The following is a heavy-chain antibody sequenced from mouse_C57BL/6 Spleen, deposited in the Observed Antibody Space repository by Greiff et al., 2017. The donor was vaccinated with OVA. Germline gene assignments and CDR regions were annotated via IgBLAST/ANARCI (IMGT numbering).Heavy chain of an antibody. CDR2: ISDGGSYT. Sequence: EVKLQESGGGLVKPGGSLKLSCAASGFTFSSYAMSWVRQTPEKRLEWVATISDGGSYTYYPDNVKGRFTISRDNAKNNLYLQMSHLKSEDTAMYYCARRGTYYSNLYYFDYWGQGTTLTVSS. J-gene: IGHJ2*01. CDR3: ARRGTYYSNLYYFDY. V-gene: IGHV5-4*03. D-gene: IGHD2-5*01. CDR1: GFTFSSYA.